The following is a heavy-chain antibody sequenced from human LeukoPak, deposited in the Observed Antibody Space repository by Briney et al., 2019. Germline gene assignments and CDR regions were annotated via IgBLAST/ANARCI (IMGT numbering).Heavy chain of an antibody. CDR3: AKDLGSGWYYFDN. D-gene: IGHD6-19*01. CDR1: GFTFRTYG. J-gene: IGHJ4*02. Sequence: GGSLRLSCAAPGFTFRTYGMHWVRQAPGKGLEWVAVIWYDGSEKYYADSVKGRFTISRDNFKNTLYLQMDSLRVEDTAVYYCAKDLGSGWYYFDNWGQGTLVTVSS. CDR2: IWYDGSEK. V-gene: IGHV3-33*06.